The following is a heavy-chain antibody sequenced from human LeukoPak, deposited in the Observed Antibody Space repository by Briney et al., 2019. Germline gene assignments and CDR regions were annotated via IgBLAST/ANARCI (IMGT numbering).Heavy chain of an antibody. CDR2: IYYSGST. CDR1: GGSISSYY. Sequence: PSETLSLTCTVSGGSISSYYWSWIRQPPGKGLEWIGYIYYSGSTNYNPSLKSRVTISADTSKNQFSLKLSSVTAADTAVYYCARVPIGYCSGGSCFRWFDPWGQGTLVTVSS. J-gene: IGHJ5*02. V-gene: IGHV4-59*01. D-gene: IGHD2-15*01. CDR3: ARVPIGYCSGGSCFRWFDP.